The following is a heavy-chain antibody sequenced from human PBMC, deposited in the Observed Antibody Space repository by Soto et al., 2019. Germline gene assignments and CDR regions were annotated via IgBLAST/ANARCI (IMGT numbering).Heavy chain of an antibody. D-gene: IGHD2-21*01. J-gene: IGHJ6*02. Sequence: QVQLQESGPGLVKPSQTLSLTCSVSGASISSGGYYWNWIRQHPGKGLEWIGYIYYSGTTYYNPSRKSRVTISVDTSKNHFSLKLSSVTAADPAVYYCAASCVGCGGFNYYGMDVWGQGTTVTVSS. CDR2: IYYSGTT. CDR1: GASISSGGYY. CDR3: AASCVGCGGFNYYGMDV. V-gene: IGHV4-31*03.